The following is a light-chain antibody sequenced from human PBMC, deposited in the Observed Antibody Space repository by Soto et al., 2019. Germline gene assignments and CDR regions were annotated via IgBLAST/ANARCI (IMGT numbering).Light chain of an antibody. Sequence: DIQMTHSPSTLSASVGDSVTITFRASQSIGTWLAWYQQRPGKAPKLLIYDASTLESGVSSRFSGSGSGTEFTLTISRLEPEDFAVYYCQQYGSSGTFGQGTKVDIK. J-gene: IGKJ1*01. V-gene: IGKV1-5*01. CDR2: DAS. CDR3: QQYGSSGT. CDR1: QSIGTW.